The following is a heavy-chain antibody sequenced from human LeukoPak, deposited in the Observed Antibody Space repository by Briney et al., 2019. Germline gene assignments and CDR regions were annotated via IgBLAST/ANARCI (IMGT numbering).Heavy chain of an antibody. D-gene: IGHD7-27*01. J-gene: IGHJ3*02. V-gene: IGHV3-23*01. CDR1: GLTFSSFA. Sequence: GGSLRLSCVVSGLTFSSFAMSWVRQAPGKGLEWVSAISGSGGSTYYVDSVNGPITISRDNSKNTLYLQMNSLRAEDTAVYYCAKYTGRRAFDMWGQGTMVTVSS. CDR2: ISGSGGST. CDR3: AKYTGRRAFDM.